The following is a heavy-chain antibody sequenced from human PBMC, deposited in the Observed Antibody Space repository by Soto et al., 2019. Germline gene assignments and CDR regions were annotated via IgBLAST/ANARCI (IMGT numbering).Heavy chain of an antibody. V-gene: IGHV1-18*01. CDR1: GYTFSSYG. Sequence: QVQLVQSGAEVKKPGASVKVSCKASGYTFSSYGISWVRQAPGQGLEWMGWISANNGNTNYAQKFQDRITMTTDTSTSTAYMEVRCLRSDDTAVYYCAVLRFLEWLPQDAFDIWGQGTMVTVSS. D-gene: IGHD3-3*01. CDR3: AVLRFLEWLPQDAFDI. CDR2: ISANNGNT. J-gene: IGHJ3*02.